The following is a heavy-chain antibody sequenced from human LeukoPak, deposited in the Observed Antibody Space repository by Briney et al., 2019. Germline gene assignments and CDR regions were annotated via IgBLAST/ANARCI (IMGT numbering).Heavy chain of an antibody. V-gene: IGHV1-24*01. Sequence: ASVTVSCKVSGYTLTELSMHWVRQAPGKGLEWMGGFDPEDGETIYAQKFQGRVTMTEDTSTDTAYMELSSLRSGDTAVYYCATGKIKGWRKASFDPWGQGTLVTVSS. J-gene: IGHJ5*02. D-gene: IGHD1-14*01. CDR1: GYTLTELS. CDR3: ATGKIKGWRKASFDP. CDR2: FDPEDGET.